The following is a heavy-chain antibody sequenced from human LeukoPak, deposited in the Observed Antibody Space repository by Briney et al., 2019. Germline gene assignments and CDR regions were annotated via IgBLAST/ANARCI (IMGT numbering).Heavy chain of an antibody. CDR1: GGTFSSYA. CDR2: IIPIFGTA. J-gene: IGHJ4*02. CDR3: ARHVLKHIVVVTAISPFDY. D-gene: IGHD2-21*02. Sequence: ASVKVSCKASGGTFSSYAISWVRQAPGQGLEWMRGIIPIFGTANYAQKFQGRVTITADESTSTAYMELRSLRSDDTAVYYCARHVLKHIVVVTAISPFDYWGQGTLVTVSS. V-gene: IGHV1-69*13.